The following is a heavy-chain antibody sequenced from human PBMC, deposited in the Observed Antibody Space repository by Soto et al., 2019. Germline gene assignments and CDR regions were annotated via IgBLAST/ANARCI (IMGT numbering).Heavy chain of an antibody. D-gene: IGHD6-19*01. CDR3: TRQHLDVPVASAIDY. CDR2: IPSKTNTYAT. Sequence: EVQLVESGGGLVQNGGSLKLSCAASGFTFSGSTIHWVRQTSGKGLEWVGRIPSKTNTYATAYAASVKGRFTISRDDSKNTAYLQMDRLKTEDTAVYYCTRQHLDVPVASAIDYWGQGTLVTVSS. CDR1: GFTFSGST. V-gene: IGHV3-73*02. J-gene: IGHJ4*02.